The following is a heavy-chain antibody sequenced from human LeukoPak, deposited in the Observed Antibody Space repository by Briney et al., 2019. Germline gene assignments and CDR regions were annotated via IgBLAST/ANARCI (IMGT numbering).Heavy chain of an antibody. V-gene: IGHV4-39*01. D-gene: IGHD3-10*01. J-gene: IGHJ4*02. Sequence: PSETLSLTCTVSGGSISSSSYYWGWIRQPPGKGLEWIGSIYYSGSTYYNPSLKSRVTISVDTSKNQFSLKLSSVTAADTAVYYCAINYYGSGSLLDYWGQGTRVTVSS. CDR3: AINYYGSGSLLDY. CDR2: IYYSGST. CDR1: GGSISSSSYY.